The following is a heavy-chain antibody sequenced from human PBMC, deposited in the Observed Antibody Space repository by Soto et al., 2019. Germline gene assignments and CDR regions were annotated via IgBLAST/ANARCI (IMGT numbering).Heavy chain of an antibody. V-gene: IGHV4-59*01. CDR2: IYYSGST. Sequence: SETLSLTCTVSGGSISSYYWSWIRQPPGKGLEWIGYIYYSGSTNYNPSLKSRVTISVDTSKNQFSLKLSSVTAADTAVYYCARDLPGMVPGAFDIWGQGTMVTVSS. J-gene: IGHJ3*02. CDR3: ARDLPGMVPGAFDI. CDR1: GGSISSYY. D-gene: IGHD3-10*01.